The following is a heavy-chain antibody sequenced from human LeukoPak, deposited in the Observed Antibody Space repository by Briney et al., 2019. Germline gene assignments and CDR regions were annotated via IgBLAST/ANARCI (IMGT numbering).Heavy chain of an antibody. D-gene: IGHD2-2*02. CDR1: GASIRSSSYY. J-gene: IGHJ4*02. CDR3: AREAGYCSSTRCYRHFDY. CDR2: IYYSGSA. Sequence: SETLSLTCTVSGASIRSSSYYWGWIRQPPGKGLEWIGSIYYSGSAYYNPSLKSRVTISVDTSKNQFSLKLSSVTAADTAVYSCAREAGYCSSTRCYRHFDYWGQGTLVTASS. V-gene: IGHV4-39*07.